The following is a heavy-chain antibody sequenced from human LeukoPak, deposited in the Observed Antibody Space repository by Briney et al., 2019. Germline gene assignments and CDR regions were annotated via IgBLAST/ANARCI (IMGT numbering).Heavy chain of an antibody. D-gene: IGHD5-24*01. CDR1: GYTFTNNW. V-gene: IGHV1-46*01. CDR2: ISPTGGST. CDR3: ARDNSVRDEAWWFYP. J-gene: IGHJ5*02. Sequence: ASVTVSFKAFGYTFTNNWMHWVRQAPGRGPEWMGLISPTGGSTAYAQKFQGRVTLTRDMSTSTDYLELSSLRSEDTAVYYCARDNSVRDEAWWFYPWGQGTLVTVSS.